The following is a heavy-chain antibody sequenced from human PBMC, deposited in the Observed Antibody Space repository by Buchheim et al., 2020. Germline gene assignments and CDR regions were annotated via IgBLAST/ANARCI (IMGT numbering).Heavy chain of an antibody. V-gene: IGHV3-66*01. Sequence: EVQLVESGGGLVQPGGSLRLSCAASGFTVSSNYMSWVRQAPGKGLEWVSVIYSGGSTYYADSVKGRFTISRDNSKHTLYLQMNSLRAEDTAVYYCARDSGSSWYIGWDYWGQGTL. CDR2: IYSGGST. CDR3: ARDSGSSWYIGWDY. D-gene: IGHD6-13*01. J-gene: IGHJ4*02. CDR1: GFTVSSNY.